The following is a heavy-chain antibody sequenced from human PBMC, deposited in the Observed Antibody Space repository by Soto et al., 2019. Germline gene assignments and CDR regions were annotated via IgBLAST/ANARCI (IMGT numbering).Heavy chain of an antibody. V-gene: IGHV1-69*02. Sequence: QVQLVQSGAEVKKPGSSVKVSCKASGGTFSSYTISWVRQAPGQGLEWMGRIIPILGITNYAQKFQGRVTITADKSTSTAYMELSSLRSEDTAEYYCASPKPQRGSGFPVDYLGQGTLVTFSS. J-gene: IGHJ4*02. CDR2: IIPILGIT. CDR3: ASPKPQRGSGFPVDY. D-gene: IGHD6-25*01. CDR1: GGTFSSYT.